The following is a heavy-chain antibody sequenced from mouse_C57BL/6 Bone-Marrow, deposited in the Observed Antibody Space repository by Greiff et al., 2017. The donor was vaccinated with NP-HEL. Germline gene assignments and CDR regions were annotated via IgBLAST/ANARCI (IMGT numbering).Heavy chain of an antibody. J-gene: IGHJ3*01. CDR1: GFTFSSYG. V-gene: IGHV5-6*01. CDR2: ISSGGSYT. CDR3: ANFGVTSFAY. Sequence: VHVKQSGGDLVKPGGSLKLSCAASGFTFSSYGMSWVRQTPDKRLEWVATISSGGSYTYYPDSVKGRFTISRDNAKNTLYLQMSSLKSEDTAMYYCANFGVTSFAYWGQGTLVTVSA. D-gene: IGHD2-2*01.